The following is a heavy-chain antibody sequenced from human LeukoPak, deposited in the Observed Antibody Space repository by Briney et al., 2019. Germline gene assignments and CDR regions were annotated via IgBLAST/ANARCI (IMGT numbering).Heavy chain of an antibody. J-gene: IGHJ4*02. CDR1: GVSIRSHY. CDR2: IYYSGST. CDR3: ARDRGDYDSSGYYGYFDY. Sequence: KPSETLSLTCTVSGVSIRSHYWSWIRQPPGKGLEWIGYIYYSGSTNYNPSLKSRVTISVDTSKNQFSLKLSSVTAADTAVYYCARDRGDYDSSGYYGYFDYWGQGALVTVSS. V-gene: IGHV4-59*11. D-gene: IGHD3-22*01.